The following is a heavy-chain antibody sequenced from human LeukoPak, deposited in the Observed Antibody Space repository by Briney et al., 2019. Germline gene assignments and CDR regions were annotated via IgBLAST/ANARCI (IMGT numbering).Heavy chain of an antibody. D-gene: IGHD3-10*01. Sequence: GGSLRLSCAASGFTFSSYAMSWVRQAPGKGLEWVSAISGSGGSTYYADSVKGRFTISRDNSKNTVYLQMSSLRVEDTAVYYCAKRGSGSSGLYYFDYWGQGTLVTVSS. CDR1: GFTFSSYA. CDR2: ISGSGGST. J-gene: IGHJ4*02. V-gene: IGHV3-23*01. CDR3: AKRGSGSSGLYYFDY.